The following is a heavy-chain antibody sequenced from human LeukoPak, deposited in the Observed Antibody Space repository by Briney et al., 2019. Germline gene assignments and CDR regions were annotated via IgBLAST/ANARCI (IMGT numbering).Heavy chain of an antibody. D-gene: IGHD1-1*01. CDR3: ARTRHDHAFDI. J-gene: IGHJ3*02. Sequence: DSVKGRFTISRDNDKNSLYLQMSSLRGEDTAVYYCARTRHDHAFDIWGQGTMVAVSS. V-gene: IGHV3-7*01.